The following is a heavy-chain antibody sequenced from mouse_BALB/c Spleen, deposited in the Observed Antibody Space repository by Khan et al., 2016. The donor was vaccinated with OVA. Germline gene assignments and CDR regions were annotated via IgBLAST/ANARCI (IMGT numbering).Heavy chain of an antibody. CDR1: GYSITSDYV. Sequence: EVQLQESGPGLVKPSQSLSLTCTVTGYSITSDYVWNWIRQFPGNKLEWMGYISYSGSTSYTPSLKSRFSITRDTSKNQFFLQLNSMTTVDTATYYCTRGRANWGQGTLVTVSA. J-gene: IGHJ3*01. CDR2: ISYSGST. CDR3: TRGRAN. V-gene: IGHV3-2*02. D-gene: IGHD3-3*01.